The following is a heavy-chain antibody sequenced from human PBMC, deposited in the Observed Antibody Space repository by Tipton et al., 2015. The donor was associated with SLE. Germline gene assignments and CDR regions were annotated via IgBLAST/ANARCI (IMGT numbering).Heavy chain of an antibody. CDR2: ISYDGTNK. CDR1: GFTFDDYT. D-gene: IGHD6-19*01. J-gene: IGHJ4*01. Sequence: SLRLSCAASGFTFDDYTMHWVRQAPGKGLEWVAVISYDGTNKYYADSVKGRFTISRDNSKNTLYLQMNSLRAEDTAVYYGAKVRSGWLYFFDYWGHGTLVTVSS. V-gene: IGHV3-30*18. CDR3: AKVRSGWLYFFDY.